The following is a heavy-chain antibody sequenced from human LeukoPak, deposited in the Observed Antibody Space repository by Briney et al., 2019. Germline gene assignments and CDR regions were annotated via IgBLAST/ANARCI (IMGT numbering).Heavy chain of an antibody. Sequence: SETLSLTCTVAGGSISRYFWSWLRQPPGKGLEWIGYICHSGSTDYNPSLKSRVAISVDTSNNQFSLKLSSVTAADTALYYCARFLGGGERLFDPWGQGILVTVSS. J-gene: IGHJ5*02. V-gene: IGHV4-59*01. CDR3: ARFLGGGERLFDP. CDR1: GGSISRYF. CDR2: ICHSGST. D-gene: IGHD3-16*01.